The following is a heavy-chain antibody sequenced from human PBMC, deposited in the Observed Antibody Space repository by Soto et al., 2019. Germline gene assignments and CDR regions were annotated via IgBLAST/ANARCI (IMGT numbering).Heavy chain of an antibody. CDR3: ARDGPVYSAIFGVVTNWFDP. D-gene: IGHD3-3*01. CDR1: GGTFSSYA. J-gene: IGHJ5*02. V-gene: IGHV1-69*01. CDR2: IIPIFGTA. Sequence: GXSVKGSCKASGGTFSSYAISWVRQAPGQGLGWMGGIIPIFGTANYAQKFQGRVTITADESTSTAYMELSSLRSEDTAVYYCARDGPVYSAIFGVVTNWFDPWGQGTLVTVSS.